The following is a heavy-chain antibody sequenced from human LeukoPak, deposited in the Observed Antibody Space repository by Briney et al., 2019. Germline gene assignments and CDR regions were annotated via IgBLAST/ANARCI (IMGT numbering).Heavy chain of an antibody. V-gene: IGHV3-48*03. D-gene: IGHD6-13*01. Sequence: GGSLRLSCAASGFTFSSYEMNWVRQTPGKGLEWVSYISSSGSTIYYADSVKARFTISRDNAKNSLYLQMNSLRAEDTAVYYCARDIFSSSWYYPSEIIDYWGQGTLVTVSS. CDR3: ARDIFSSSWYYPSEIIDY. J-gene: IGHJ4*02. CDR1: GFTFSSYE. CDR2: ISSSGSTI.